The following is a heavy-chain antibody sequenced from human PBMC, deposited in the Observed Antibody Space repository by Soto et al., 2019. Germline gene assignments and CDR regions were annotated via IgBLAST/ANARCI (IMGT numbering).Heavy chain of an antibody. V-gene: IGHV3-30*18. D-gene: IGHD4-4*01. CDR2: ISYDGNNK. CDR3: AKSDSNYGYNWFDP. CDR1: GFTFSSYG. Sequence: VGSLRLSCAASGFTFSSYGMHWVRQAPGKGLEWVAVISYDGNNKFYADSVKGRFTISRDNSKNTLYLQMNSLRAEDTAVYYCAKSDSNYGYNWFDPWGQGTLVTVSS. J-gene: IGHJ5*02.